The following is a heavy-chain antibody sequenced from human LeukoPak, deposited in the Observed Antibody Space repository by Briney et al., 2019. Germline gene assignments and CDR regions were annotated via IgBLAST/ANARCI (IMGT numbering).Heavy chain of an antibody. J-gene: IGHJ4*02. CDR1: GGSISSYY. CDR2: IYYSGST. CDR3: ARDFDSGGRIDY. Sequence: SETLSLTCTVSGGSISSYYWTWIRQPPGKGLEWIGYIYYSGSTNYNPSLKSRVTISVDMSQNQFSLKLRSVTAADTAVYYCARDFDSGGRIDYWGQGTLVTVSS. D-gene: IGHD4-23*01. V-gene: IGHV4-59*01.